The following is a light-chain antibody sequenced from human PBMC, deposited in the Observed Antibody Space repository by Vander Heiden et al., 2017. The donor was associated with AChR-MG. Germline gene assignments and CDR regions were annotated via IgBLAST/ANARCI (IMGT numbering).Light chain of an antibody. V-gene: IGLV3-19*01. CDR2: SKN. Sequence: SSDLTHDPAVSVSLGQTVMITCQGDRIRSYYASWYRQKPGQAPVLVIYSKNYRHSGIPDRYSGSDSGNTASLTMTGAQAEDEADYYCNSRDSSGDRGVFGTGTKVTVL. CDR1: RIRSYY. J-gene: IGLJ1*01. CDR3: NSRDSSGDRGV.